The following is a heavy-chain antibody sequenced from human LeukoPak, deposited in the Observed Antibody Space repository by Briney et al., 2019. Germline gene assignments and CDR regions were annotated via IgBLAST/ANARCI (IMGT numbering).Heavy chain of an antibody. Sequence: SETLSLTCTVSGGSISAYFWGWIRQPAGKGLEWIGHIYSSGSTIYNPSLKSRVTISLDTSKNQVSLTLSSVTAADTAVYYCARPAERGYSYGLDFWGQGTMVTVSS. CDR2: IYSSGST. CDR3: ARPAERGYSYGLDF. J-gene: IGHJ3*01. D-gene: IGHD5-18*01. CDR1: GGSISAYF. V-gene: IGHV4-4*07.